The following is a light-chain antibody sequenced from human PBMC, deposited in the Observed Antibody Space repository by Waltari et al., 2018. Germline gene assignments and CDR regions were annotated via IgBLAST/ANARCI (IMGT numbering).Light chain of an antibody. CDR1: SGDVGGYDY. Sequence: QSALPQLPFAPGTHGPSVTRYCTSTSGDVGGYDYVSWYQHHPGKAPKLMVYEVNKRPSGVPDRFSGSKSGNTASLTVSGLQAEDESDYYCSSYAGSNHLVFGGGTKLTVL. CDR3: SSYAGSNHLV. J-gene: IGLJ3*02. V-gene: IGLV2-8*01. CDR2: EVN.